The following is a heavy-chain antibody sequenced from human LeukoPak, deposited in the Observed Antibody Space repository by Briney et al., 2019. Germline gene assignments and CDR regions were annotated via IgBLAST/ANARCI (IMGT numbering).Heavy chain of an antibody. Sequence: GGSLRLSCAASGFTFSDYYMSWIRQAPGKGLEWVSYISSSSSYTNYADSVKGRFSISRDNAKNSLYLQMNSLRAEDTAVYYCARDETTGVLHFDYWGQGTLVTVSS. V-gene: IGHV3-11*06. CDR1: GFTFSDYY. CDR2: ISSSSSYT. J-gene: IGHJ4*02. CDR3: ARDETTGVLHFDY. D-gene: IGHD4-11*01.